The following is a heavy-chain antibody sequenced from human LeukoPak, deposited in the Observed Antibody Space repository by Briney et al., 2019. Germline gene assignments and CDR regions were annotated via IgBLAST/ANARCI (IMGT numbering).Heavy chain of an antibody. J-gene: IGHJ4*02. D-gene: IGHD3-22*01. CDR3: ATITFDSSGYYYYDY. V-gene: IGHV1-2*02. CDR2: INPNSGGT. CDR1: GYTFTGYY. Sequence: ASVKVSCKASGYTFTGYYMHWVRQAPGQGLEWMGWINPNSGGTNYAQKFQGRVTMTRDTSISTAYMELSRPRSDDTAVYYCATITFDSSGYYYYDYWGQGTLVTVSS.